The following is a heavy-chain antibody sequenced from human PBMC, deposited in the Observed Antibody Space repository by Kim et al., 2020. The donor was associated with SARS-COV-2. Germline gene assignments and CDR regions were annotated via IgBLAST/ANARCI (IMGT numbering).Heavy chain of an antibody. D-gene: IGHD3-10*01. CDR2: IYSGGSST. V-gene: IGHV3-23*03. Sequence: GGSLRLSCAASGFTFSSYAMSWVRQAPGKGLEWVSVIYSGGSSTYYADSVKGRFTISRDNSKNTLYLQMNSLRAEDTAVYYCAKEGGVGSYSNWFDPWGQGTLVTVSS. J-gene: IGHJ5*02. CDR3: AKEGGVGSYSNWFDP. CDR1: GFTFSSYA.